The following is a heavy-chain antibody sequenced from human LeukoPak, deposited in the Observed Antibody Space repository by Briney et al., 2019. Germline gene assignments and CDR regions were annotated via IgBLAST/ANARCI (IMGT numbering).Heavy chain of an antibody. Sequence: GGSLRLSCAPSGFTFSSYSMSWVRQAPGKGLEWVPAISGSGGSTYYADSVKGRFTISRDNSKNTLYLQMNSLRAEDTAVYYCAKDQGYCSSTSCYGDAFDIWGQGTMVTVSS. CDR1: GFTFSSYS. J-gene: IGHJ3*02. V-gene: IGHV3-23*01. D-gene: IGHD2-2*01. CDR2: ISGSGGST. CDR3: AKDQGYCSSTSCYGDAFDI.